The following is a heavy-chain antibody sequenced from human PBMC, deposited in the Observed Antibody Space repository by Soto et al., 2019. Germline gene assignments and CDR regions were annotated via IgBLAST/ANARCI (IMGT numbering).Heavy chain of an antibody. CDR3: ARVLHYYGSGSYYWFDP. V-gene: IGHV1-18*01. J-gene: IGHJ5*02. CDR2: ISAYNGNT. CDR1: GYTFTIYG. D-gene: IGHD3-10*01. Sequence: ASVKVSCKASGYTFTIYGISWVRQAPGQGLEWMGWISAYNGNTNYAQKLQGRVTMTTDTSTSTAYMELRSLRSDDTAVYYCARVLHYYGSGSYYWFDPWGQGTLVTVSS.